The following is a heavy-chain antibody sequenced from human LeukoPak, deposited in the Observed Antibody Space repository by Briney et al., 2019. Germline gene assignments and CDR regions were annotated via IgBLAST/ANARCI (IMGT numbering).Heavy chain of an antibody. J-gene: IGHJ4*02. CDR1: GFTFSSYG. CDR2: ISYDGSNK. D-gene: IGHD3-10*01. CDR3: AKAGRRRDYYGSGNHFDY. Sequence: PGGSLRLSCAASGFTFSSYGMHCVREAPGKGLEWVAVISYDGSNKYYADSVKGRFTISRDNSKNTLYLQMNSLRAEDTAVYYCAKAGRRRDYYGSGNHFDYWGQGTLVSVPS. V-gene: IGHV3-30*18.